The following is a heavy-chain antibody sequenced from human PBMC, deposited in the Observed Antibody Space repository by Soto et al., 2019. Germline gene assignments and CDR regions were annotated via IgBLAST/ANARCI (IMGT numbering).Heavy chain of an antibody. V-gene: IGHV3-23*01. Sequence: GGSLRLSCAASEFTFSSYPMSWVRQAPGKGLEWVSAITGSGGFTNYADSVKDRFTISRDNSKNTLFLQMNSLRAEDTAVYYCAKAGDTVTAYDAYDMWGQGTMVTVSS. D-gene: IGHD2-21*02. CDR1: EFTFSSYP. J-gene: IGHJ3*02. CDR3: AKAGDTVTAYDAYDM. CDR2: ITGSGGFT.